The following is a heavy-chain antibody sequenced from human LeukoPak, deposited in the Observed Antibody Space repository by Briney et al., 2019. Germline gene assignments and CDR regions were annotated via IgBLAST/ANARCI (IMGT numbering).Heavy chain of an antibody. CDR2: IYYSGST. CDR1: GGSIRSYY. Sequence: ETVSLICTVSGGSIRSYYWSWIGQPPGKGLEWIGYIYYSGSTNDNPSLKSRVTISVDTSKNQFSLNLTSVTAADTAVYYCARVKTAAGGDWFDPWGEGTLASVSS. V-gene: IGHV4-59*01. J-gene: IGHJ5*01. CDR3: ARVKTAAGGDWFDP. D-gene: IGHD6-13*01.